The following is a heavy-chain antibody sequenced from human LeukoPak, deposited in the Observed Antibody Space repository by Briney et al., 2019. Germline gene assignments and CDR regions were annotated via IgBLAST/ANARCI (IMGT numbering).Heavy chain of an antibody. D-gene: IGHD6-13*01. CDR3: AKTDRAAADVFFDY. Sequence: GGSLRLSCAASGFTFSDYYMSWIRQAPGKGLEWVSYISSSGSTIYYADSVKGRFTISRDNSKNTLYLQMNSLRAEDTAVYYCAKTDRAAADVFFDYWGQGTLVTVSS. V-gene: IGHV3-11*01. CDR2: ISSSGSTI. CDR1: GFTFSDYY. J-gene: IGHJ4*02.